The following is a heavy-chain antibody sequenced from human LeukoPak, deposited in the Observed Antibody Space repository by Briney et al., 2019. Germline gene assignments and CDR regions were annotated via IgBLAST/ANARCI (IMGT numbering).Heavy chain of an antibody. CDR2: IYYSGST. V-gene: IGHV4-31*03. CDR3: ARVGCSGTSCYVYYYYYMDV. J-gene: IGHJ6*03. Sequence: SQTLSLTCTVSGGSISSGGYYWSWIRQHPGKGLEWIGYIYYSGSTYYNPSLKSRVTISVDTSKNQFSLKLSSVTAADTAVYYCARVGCSGTSCYVYYYYYMDVWGKGTTVTVSS. CDR1: GGSISSGGYY. D-gene: IGHD2-2*01.